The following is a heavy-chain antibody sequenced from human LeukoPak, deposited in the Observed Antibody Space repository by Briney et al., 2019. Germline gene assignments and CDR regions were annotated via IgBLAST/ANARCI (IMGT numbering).Heavy chain of an antibody. CDR2: MHYSGYT. J-gene: IGHJ4*02. CDR1: GGSISSTSHY. CDR3: ARTKALDY. Sequence: SETLSLTCTVSGGSISSTSHYWSWIRQSPGKGLEWIGSMHYSGYTYYHPSLKSRLTISVDTSKNQFSLKLSSVTAADTAVYYCARTKALDYWGQGTLATVSS. V-gene: IGHV4-39*07.